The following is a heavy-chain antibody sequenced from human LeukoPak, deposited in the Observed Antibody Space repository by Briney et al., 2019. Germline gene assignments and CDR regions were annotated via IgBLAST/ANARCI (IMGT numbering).Heavy chain of an antibody. CDR2: IYYSGST. Sequence: SETLSLTCTVSGDSISNYYWNWIRQPPGKGLEWIGYIYYSGSTNYNPSLKSRVTISVDTSKNQFSLKLSSVTAADTAVYYCARPNCSGGSCYSGRDAFDIWGQGTMVTVSS. D-gene: IGHD2-15*01. CDR3: ARPNCSGGSCYSGRDAFDI. J-gene: IGHJ3*02. V-gene: IGHV4-59*08. CDR1: GDSISNYY.